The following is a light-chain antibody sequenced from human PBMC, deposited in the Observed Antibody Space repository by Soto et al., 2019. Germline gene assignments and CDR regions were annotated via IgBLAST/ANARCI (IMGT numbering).Light chain of an antibody. CDR3: QQYNNWPGT. J-gene: IGKJ1*01. V-gene: IGKV3D-15*01. CDR1: ESVRTS. CDR2: DAS. Sequence: EIVMTQSPATLSAAPGERASLSGRASESVRTSLAWYQQKPGQAHRLIIYDASARATGITDRFSGSGSGTEFTLTISSLQAEDFAVYHCQQYNNWPGTFGQGTKVDIK.